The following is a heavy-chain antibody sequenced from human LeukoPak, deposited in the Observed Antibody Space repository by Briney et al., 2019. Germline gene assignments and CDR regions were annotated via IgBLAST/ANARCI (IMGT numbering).Heavy chain of an antibody. CDR1: GYTFTGYY. CDR3: ARDPGIAAYYYVDV. Sequence: ASVKVSCKASGYTFTGYYMHWVRQAPGQGLEWMGWINPNSGGTNYAQKFQGRVTMTRDTSISTAYMELSRLRSDDTAVYYCARDPGIAAYYYVDVWGKGTTVTVSS. CDR2: INPNSGGT. V-gene: IGHV1-2*02. D-gene: IGHD6-13*01. J-gene: IGHJ6*03.